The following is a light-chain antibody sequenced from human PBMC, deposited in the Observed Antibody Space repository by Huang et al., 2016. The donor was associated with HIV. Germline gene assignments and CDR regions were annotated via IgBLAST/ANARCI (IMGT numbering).Light chain of an antibody. CDR2: WAT. CDR3: LQYYSVPQT. CDR1: QTVLYSLTKNHY. V-gene: IGKV4-1*01. J-gene: IGKJ1*01. Sequence: DIVMTQSPDSLAVSPGERTTINCKSSQTVLYSLTKNHYFAWFQQKPGRPPKWLIYWATTRESGVPDRFSGSGSGTDFTLTINNLQAEDVAVYFCLQYYSVPQTFGHGTKVEIK.